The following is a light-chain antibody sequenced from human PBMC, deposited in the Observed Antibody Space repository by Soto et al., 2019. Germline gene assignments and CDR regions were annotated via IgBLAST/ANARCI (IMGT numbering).Light chain of an antibody. J-gene: IGKJ1*01. V-gene: IGKV3-11*01. Sequence: EILMKQSPATLSVSAGERATLTCRASQSISSRLAWYQQKPGQAPKVLIWGASNMQSGIPSRFSGSGSGTDFTLTISRLETEDFAAYYCQQRSNWPPTFGQGTQVDIK. CDR2: GAS. CDR3: QQRSNWPPT. CDR1: QSISSR.